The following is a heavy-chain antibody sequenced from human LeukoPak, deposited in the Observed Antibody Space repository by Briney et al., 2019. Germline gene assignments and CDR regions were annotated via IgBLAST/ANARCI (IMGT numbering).Heavy chain of an antibody. D-gene: IGHD6-19*01. CDR3: VREGTTVALFDY. CDR1: GFIFSNYW. J-gene: IGHJ4*02. V-gene: IGHV3-7*01. Sequence: GGSLRLSCAASGFIFSNYWMSWVRLAPGKGLEWVANIKQDGSETYYVDPVKGRFTISRDNAKNSLYLQMHSLRAEDTAVYYCVREGTTVALFDYWGQGSLVTVSS. CDR2: IKQDGSET.